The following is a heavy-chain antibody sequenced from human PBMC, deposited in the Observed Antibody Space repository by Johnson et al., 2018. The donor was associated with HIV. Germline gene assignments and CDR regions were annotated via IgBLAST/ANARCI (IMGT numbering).Heavy chain of an antibody. J-gene: IGHJ3*02. CDR3: TRARYSSSWYNGDAFDI. V-gene: IGHV3-33*08. CDR1: GFTFSSYG. D-gene: IGHD6-13*01. Sequence: QVQLVESGGGVVQPGRSLRLSCAASGFTFSSYGMHWVRQAPGKGLEWVAVIWYDGSNKYYADSVRGRFTISRDNAKNSLYLQMNSLRAEDTALYYCTRARYSSSWYNGDAFDIWGQGTMVTVSS. CDR2: IWYDGSNK.